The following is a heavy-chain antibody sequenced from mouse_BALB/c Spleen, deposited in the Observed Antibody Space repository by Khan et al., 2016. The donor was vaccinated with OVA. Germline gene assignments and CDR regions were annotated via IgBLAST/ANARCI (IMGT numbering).Heavy chain of an antibody. CDR1: GYTFTDFT. CDR3: ARGGGGNRFLY. J-gene: IGHJ3*01. CDR2: ISTYYGDA. V-gene: IGHV1S137*01. Sequence: QVQLKQSGAELVRPGVSVKISCKGSGYTFTDFTMHWVKQSHAMSLEWIGVISTYYGDADYNQKFKGKATMTVDKSSNTAYMDLARLTSEDSAIXDWARGGGGNRFLYWGQGTLVTVSA.